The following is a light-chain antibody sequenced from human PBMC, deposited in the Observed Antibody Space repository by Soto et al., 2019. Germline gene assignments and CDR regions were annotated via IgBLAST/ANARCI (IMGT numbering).Light chain of an antibody. CDR3: QQSYSTGHT. CDR1: QSVGSS. Sequence: EIVMTQSPATLSVSPGEGVTLSCRASQSVGSSLAWYQQKPGQAPRILIYGAFTRVTGVPARFSGSGSGTEFTLTISSLQSEDFATYYCQQSYSTGHTFGPGTKVDIK. V-gene: IGKV3-15*01. J-gene: IGKJ3*01. CDR2: GAF.